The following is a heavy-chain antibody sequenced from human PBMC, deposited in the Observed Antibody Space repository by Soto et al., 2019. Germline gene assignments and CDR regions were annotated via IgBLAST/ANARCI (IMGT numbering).Heavy chain of an antibody. V-gene: IGHV1-69*06. D-gene: IGHD6-13*01. J-gene: IGHJ5*02. CDR3: ARRVAAAGTHWGVYP. Sequence: SAQVSCKASAGTFSSYAIRWVRQASGQGLEWMGGIIPIFGTANYAQKFQGRVTTTADKSTSTAYMELSSLRSEDTAVYYCARRVAAAGTHWGVYPWGQGTLVTVSS. CDR2: IIPIFGTA. CDR1: AGTFSSYA.